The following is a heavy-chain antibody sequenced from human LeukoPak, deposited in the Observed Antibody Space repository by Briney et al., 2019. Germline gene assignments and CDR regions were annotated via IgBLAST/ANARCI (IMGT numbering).Heavy chain of an antibody. D-gene: IGHD5-18*01. CDR2: INHSGST. J-gene: IGHJ4*02. Sequence: SETLSLTCAVYGGSFSGYYWSWIRQPPGKGLEWIGEINHSGSTNYNPSLKSRVTISVDTSKNQFSLKLSSVTAADTAVYYCARASTAMVISFDYWGQETLVTVSS. CDR3: ARASTAMVISFDY. V-gene: IGHV4-34*01. CDR1: GGSFSGYY.